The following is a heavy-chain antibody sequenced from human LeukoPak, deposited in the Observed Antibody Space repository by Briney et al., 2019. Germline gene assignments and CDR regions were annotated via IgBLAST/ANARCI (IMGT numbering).Heavy chain of an antibody. D-gene: IGHD1-26*01. CDR3: ARGGSYPTSYYFDY. V-gene: IGHV1-18*01. Sequence: ASVTVSCKASGYTFINYGITWVRQAPGQGLEWMGWISAFNGNTNYAQKLQGRVTMTTDTSTSTAYMDLRSLTSDDTAVYYCARGGSYPTSYYFDYWGQGTLVTVSS. CDR1: GYTFINYG. CDR2: ISAFNGNT. J-gene: IGHJ4*02.